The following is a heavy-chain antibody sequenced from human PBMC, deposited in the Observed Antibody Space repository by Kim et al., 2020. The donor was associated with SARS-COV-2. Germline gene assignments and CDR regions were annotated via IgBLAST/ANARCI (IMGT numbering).Heavy chain of an antibody. J-gene: IGHJ5*02. V-gene: IGHV4-59*01. CDR2: VYESVTA. CDR3: VRGFPRLDP. CDR1: GDSLSGSH. D-gene: IGHD3-16*01. Sequence: SETLSLTCSVSGDSLSGSHWSWIRHSPAKGLEWIGSVYESVTAYYDPSPTSRVTISIDMSKSQFSVDLKFVTADDSARDYCVRGFPRLDPWGRGFLVTGS.